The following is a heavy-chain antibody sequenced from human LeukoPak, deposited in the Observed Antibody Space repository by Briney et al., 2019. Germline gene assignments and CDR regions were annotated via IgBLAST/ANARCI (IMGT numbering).Heavy chain of an antibody. D-gene: IGHD3-9*01. J-gene: IGHJ4*02. CDR2: ISAYNGNT. Sequence: ASVKVSCKASGYTFTSYGISWVRQAPGQGLEWMGWISAYNGNTNYAQKLQGRVTMTTDTSTSTAYMELRSLRSDDTAVYYCARVAGRYFDWLPFDYGGQGTLVTVSS. CDR1: GYTFTSYG. CDR3: ARVAGRYFDWLPFDY. V-gene: IGHV1-18*01.